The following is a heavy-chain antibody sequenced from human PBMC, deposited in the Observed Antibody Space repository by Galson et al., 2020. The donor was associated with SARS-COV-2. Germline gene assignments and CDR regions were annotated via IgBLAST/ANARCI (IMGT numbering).Heavy chain of an antibody. Sequence: TGGPLRLSCGASGFTFSTYAMGWVRQAPGKGLEWVASVGGSGDRTYYADSVKGRLTISRENSKNTLYLQRNSLRDEDTAVYYCAQDAHSRFVKSLLVHDVFDSWGQGTMVTVSS. D-gene: IGHD3-3*01. V-gene: IGHV3-23*01. CDR3: AQDAHSRFVKSLLVHDVFDS. J-gene: IGHJ4*01. CDR1: GFTFSTYA. CDR2: VGGSGDRT.